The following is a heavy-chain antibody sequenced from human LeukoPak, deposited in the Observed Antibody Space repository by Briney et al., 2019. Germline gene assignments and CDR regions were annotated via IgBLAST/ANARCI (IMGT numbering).Heavy chain of an antibody. CDR2: IIPIFGTA. D-gene: IGHD6-6*01. J-gene: IGHJ5*02. CDR3: AKVTPYKAAPQEHRFGP. V-gene: IGHV1-69*05. Sequence: SVKVSCKASGGTFSSYAISWVRQAPGQGLEWMGGIIPIFGTANYAQKFQGRVTITTDESTSTAYMELSSLRSEDTAVYYCAKVTPYKAAPQEHRFGPWGQGTLVTVSS. CDR1: GGTFSSYA.